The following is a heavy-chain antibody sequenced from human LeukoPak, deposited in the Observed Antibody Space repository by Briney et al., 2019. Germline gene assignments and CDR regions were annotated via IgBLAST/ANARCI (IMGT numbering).Heavy chain of an antibody. Sequence: SVKVSCKASGGTFSSYAISWVRQAPGQGLEWMGRIIPILGIANYAQKFQGRVTITGDKSTSTAYMELSSLRSEDTAVYYCARDNDYYDSSGYYYALGYWGQGTLDTVSS. D-gene: IGHD3-22*01. CDR2: IIPILGIA. CDR1: GGTFSSYA. V-gene: IGHV1-69*04. J-gene: IGHJ4*02. CDR3: ARDNDYYDSSGYYYALGY.